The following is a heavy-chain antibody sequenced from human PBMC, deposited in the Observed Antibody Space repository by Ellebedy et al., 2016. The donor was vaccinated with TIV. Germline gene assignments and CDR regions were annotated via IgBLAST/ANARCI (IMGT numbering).Heavy chain of an antibody. Sequence: MPSETLPLTCNVSGFPISTFYWSWIPQLLAKGPAFIGSIYFIGTPNYNPSLESRVAISIDTSENQFSLRLSSVTAAETAVYYCAAYYGGRFDYWGQGSLVTVSS. CDR2: IYFIGTP. D-gene: IGHD4-23*01. J-gene: IGHJ4*02. CDR3: AAYYGGRFDY. CDR1: GFPISTFY. V-gene: IGHV4-59*01.